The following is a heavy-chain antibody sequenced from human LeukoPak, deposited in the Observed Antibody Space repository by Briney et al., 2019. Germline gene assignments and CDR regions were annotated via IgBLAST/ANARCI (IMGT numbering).Heavy chain of an antibody. V-gene: IGHV4-34*01. CDR1: GGSFSGYY. CDR2: IYHSGST. D-gene: IGHD6-13*01. CDR3: ARGVAAAGTLHFDY. Sequence: SETLSLTCAVYGGSFSGYYWSWIRQPPGKGLEWIGEIYHSGSTNYNPSLKSRVTISVDKSKNQFSLKLSSVTAADTAVYYCARGVAAAGTLHFDYWGQGTLVTVSS. J-gene: IGHJ4*02.